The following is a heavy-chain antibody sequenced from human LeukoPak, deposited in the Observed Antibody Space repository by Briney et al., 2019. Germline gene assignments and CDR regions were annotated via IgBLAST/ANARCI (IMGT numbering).Heavy chain of an antibody. CDR1: GFTFSSYA. CDR2: ISSSSSYI. V-gene: IGHV3-21*01. J-gene: IGHJ4*02. CDR3: AREGYSSSWYLDYFDY. Sequence: PGGSLRLSCAASGFTFSSYAMHWVRQAPGKGLEWVSSISSSSSYIYYADSVKGRFTISRDNAKNSVYLEMNSLRAEDTSVYYCAREGYSSSWYLDYFDYWGQGTLVTVSS. D-gene: IGHD6-13*01.